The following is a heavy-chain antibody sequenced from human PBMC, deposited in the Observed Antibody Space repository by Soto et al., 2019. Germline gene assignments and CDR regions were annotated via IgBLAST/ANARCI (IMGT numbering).Heavy chain of an antibody. J-gene: IGHJ4*02. V-gene: IGHV3-23*01. D-gene: IGHD2-2*01. CDR3: AKRSNTPAAMKSPFDY. Sequence: GGSLRLSCAASGFTFSNYAISWVRQAPGKGLEWVSTISDSGGSTYYADSVKGRFTISRDNSKNTLYLQMNSLRAEDTAVYYCAKRSNTPAAMKSPFDYWGQGTLVTVSS. CDR1: GFTFSNYA. CDR2: ISDSGGST.